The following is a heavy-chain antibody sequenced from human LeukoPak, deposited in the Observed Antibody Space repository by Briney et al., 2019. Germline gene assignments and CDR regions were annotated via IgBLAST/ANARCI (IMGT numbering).Heavy chain of an antibody. CDR2: FYTSGST. V-gene: IGHV4-4*07. CDR1: GDSISSYY. D-gene: IGHD6-6*01. Sequence: NPSETLSLTCIVSGDSISSYYWSWIRQPAGKGLEWIGRFYTSGSTNYNPSLKSRVIMSVDTSQNQFSLKLSSVTAADTAVYYCARLSGSIAADYWGQGTLVTVSS. CDR3: ARLSGSIAADY. J-gene: IGHJ4*02.